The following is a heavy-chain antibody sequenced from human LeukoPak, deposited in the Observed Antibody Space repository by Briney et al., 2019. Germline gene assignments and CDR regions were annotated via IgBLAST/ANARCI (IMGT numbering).Heavy chain of an antibody. D-gene: IGHD3-9*01. Sequence: GGSLRLSCAASGFTFSDYYMTWIRQAPGKGLEWVSYISNSGSTIYYADSVKGRFTISRDNAKNSLYLQMNSLRAEDTAVYYCARANLLTGKYMVYWGQGTLVTVSS. CDR1: GFTFSDYY. V-gene: IGHV3-11*01. CDR3: ARANLLTGKYMVY. CDR2: ISNSGSTI. J-gene: IGHJ4*02.